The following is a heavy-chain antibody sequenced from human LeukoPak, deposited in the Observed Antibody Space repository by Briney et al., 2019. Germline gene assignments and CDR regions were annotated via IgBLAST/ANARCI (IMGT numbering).Heavy chain of an antibody. CDR1: GGSISNYY. CDR2: IYTSGST. D-gene: IGHD1-26*01. V-gene: IGHV4-4*07. J-gene: IGHJ4*02. CDR3: ARDRRVGATPYYFDY. Sequence: KPSETLSLTCTVSGGSISNYYWSWIRQPAGKGLEWIGRIYTSGSTNYNPSLKSRVTVSLDTSNNQFSLKLSSVTAADTAVYYCARDRRVGATPYYFDYWGQGTLVTVSS.